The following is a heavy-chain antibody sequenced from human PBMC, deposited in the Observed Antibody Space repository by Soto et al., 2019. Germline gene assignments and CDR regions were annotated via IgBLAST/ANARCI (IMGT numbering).Heavy chain of an antibody. V-gene: IGHV4-39*01. CDR3: AGVYPADWSFDL. J-gene: IGHJ2*01. CDR1: GGSINTNTYF. Sequence: HLQLQESVPGLVKPSETLSITCTVSGGSINTNTYFWGWIRQPPGKGLEWIGSVYYSGTTYSNPSLQSRLTIPGAPPRTLFSRPLRSVTAAATAVFFGAGVYPADWSFDLWVRAALVTFSS. CDR2: VYYSGTT. D-gene: IGHD2-8*01.